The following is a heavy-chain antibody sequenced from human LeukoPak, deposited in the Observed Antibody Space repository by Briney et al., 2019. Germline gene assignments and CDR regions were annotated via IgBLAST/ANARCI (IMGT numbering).Heavy chain of an antibody. D-gene: IGHD3-16*01. V-gene: IGHV4-38-2*01. CDR2: IYHSGST. J-gene: IGHJ5*02. CDR1: GYSISSGYY. CDR3: ARGLWGFWFDP. Sequence: KPSETLSLTCAVSGYSISSGYYWGWIRQPPGKGLEWIGSIYHSGSTYYNPSLKSRVTISVDTSKNQFSLKLSSVTAADTAVYYCARGLWGFWFDPWGQGTLVTVSS.